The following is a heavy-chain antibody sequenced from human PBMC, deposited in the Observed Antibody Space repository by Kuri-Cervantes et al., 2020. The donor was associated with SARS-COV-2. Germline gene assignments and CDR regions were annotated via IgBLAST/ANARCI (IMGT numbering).Heavy chain of an antibody. V-gene: IGHV5-51*01. CDR2: IYPGDSDT. CDR3: ARTTIFGVVILDY. CDR1: GYSFTSYW. J-gene: IGHJ4*02. Sequence: KVSCKGSGYSFTSYWIGWVRQMPGKGLEWMGIIYPGDSDTRYSPSFQGQVTISADKSISTAYLQWSSLKASDTAMYYCARTTIFGVVILDYWGQGTLATVSS. D-gene: IGHD3-3*01.